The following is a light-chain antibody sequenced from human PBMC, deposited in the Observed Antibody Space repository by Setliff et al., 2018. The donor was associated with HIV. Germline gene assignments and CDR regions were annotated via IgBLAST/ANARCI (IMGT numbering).Light chain of an antibody. CDR3: SSFTSSSSYV. V-gene: IGLV2-14*01. Sequence: QSALTQPASVSGSPGQSITISCTGTSNDFGSYDYVSWYQHQPGKVPKLMIYEVSNRPSGVSDRFSGSKSGNPASLTISGLQTEDEADYYCSSFTSSSSYVFGTGTKV. J-gene: IGLJ1*01. CDR2: EVS. CDR1: SNDFGSYDY.